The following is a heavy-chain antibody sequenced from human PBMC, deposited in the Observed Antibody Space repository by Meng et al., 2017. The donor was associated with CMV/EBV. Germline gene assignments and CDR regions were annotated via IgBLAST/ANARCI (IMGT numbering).Heavy chain of an antibody. D-gene: IGHD2-2*01. CDR3: ARVGRTSCYDY. V-gene: IGHV4-30-4*08. Sequence: QAHPRLPGPEWFTPSHTRSLTCTVSGGSISSGDYYWSWIRQPPGKGLEWIGYIYYSGSTYYNPSLKSRVTISVDTSKNQFSLKLSSVTAADTAVYYCARVGRTSCYDYWGQGTLVTVSS. CDR2: IYYSGST. J-gene: IGHJ4*02. CDR1: GGSISSGDYY.